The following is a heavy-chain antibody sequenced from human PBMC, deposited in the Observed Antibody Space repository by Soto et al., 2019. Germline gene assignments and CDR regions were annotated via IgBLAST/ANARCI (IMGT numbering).Heavy chain of an antibody. V-gene: IGHV1-58*01. J-gene: IGHJ3*02. Sequence: GASVKVSCKASGFTFTSSAVQWVRQARGQRLEWIGWIVVGSGNTNYAQKFQERVTITRDMSTSTAYMELSSLRSEDTAVYYCAAGRLTRGYSGCETPGAFDIWGQGTMVNVSS. CDR2: IVVGSGNT. CDR1: GFTFTSSA. CDR3: AAGRLTRGYSGCETPGAFDI. D-gene: IGHD5-12*01.